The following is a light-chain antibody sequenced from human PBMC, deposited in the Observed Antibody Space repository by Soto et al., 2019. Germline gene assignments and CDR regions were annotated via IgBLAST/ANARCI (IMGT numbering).Light chain of an antibody. Sequence: EIVLTQSPATLSLSPGERATLSCRASQSVSSYLAWYQQRPAQAPRLLIYDASNRATGIPARFGGSGSGTDFTLTINSLEPEDFAVYYCQHRSNWPLTFGGGTRVEIK. CDR3: QHRSNWPLT. J-gene: IGKJ4*01. V-gene: IGKV3-11*01. CDR1: QSVSSY. CDR2: DAS.